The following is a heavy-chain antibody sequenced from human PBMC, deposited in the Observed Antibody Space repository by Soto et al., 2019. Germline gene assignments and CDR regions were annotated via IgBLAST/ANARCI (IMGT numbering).Heavy chain of an antibody. Sequence: SETLSLTCTVSGGSISSGGYYWSWIRQHPGKGQEWIGYIYYSGSTYYNQSLKSRVTISVDTSKNQFFLKLSSVIAADTAVYYFARGRRYCSGGSCHRKNWFDPWGQGTLVTVSS. D-gene: IGHD2-15*01. CDR2: IYYSGST. CDR1: GGSISSGGYY. V-gene: IGHV4-31*03. J-gene: IGHJ5*02. CDR3: ARGRRYCSGGSCHRKNWFDP.